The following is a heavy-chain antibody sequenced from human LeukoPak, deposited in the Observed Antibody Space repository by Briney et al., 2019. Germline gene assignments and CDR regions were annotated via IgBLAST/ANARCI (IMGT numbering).Heavy chain of an antibody. Sequence: SETLSLTCAVYGGSFSGYYWSWIRQPPGKGLEWIGEINHSGSTNYNPPLKSRVTISVGTSKNQFSLKLSSVTAADTAVYYCARMIAAAGWRRRFDYWGQGTLVTVSS. V-gene: IGHV4-34*01. D-gene: IGHD6-13*01. CDR2: INHSGST. CDR3: ARMIAAAGWRRRFDY. J-gene: IGHJ4*02. CDR1: GGSFSGYY.